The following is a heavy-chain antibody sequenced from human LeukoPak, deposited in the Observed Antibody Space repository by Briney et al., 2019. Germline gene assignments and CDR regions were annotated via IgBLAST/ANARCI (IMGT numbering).Heavy chain of an antibody. D-gene: IGHD3-22*01. V-gene: IGHV3-23*01. CDR2: ISGSGGST. CDR1: GFTFSSDA. J-gene: IGHJ4*02. Sequence: GGSLRLSCAASGFTFSSDAMSWVRQAPGKGLEWVSAISGSGGSTYYADSVKGRFTISRDNAKNSLYLQMNSLRAEDTAVYYCARDRGFYYDSSGETVGFDYWGQGTLVTVSS. CDR3: ARDRGFYYDSSGETVGFDY.